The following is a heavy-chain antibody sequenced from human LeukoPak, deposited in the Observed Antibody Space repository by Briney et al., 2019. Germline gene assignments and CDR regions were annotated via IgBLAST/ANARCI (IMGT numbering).Heavy chain of an antibody. Sequence: PGGSLRLSCAASEFTFSSYSMNWVRQAPGKGLVWVSRIVSDGSNTNYADSVKGRFTISRDNAKNTLYLQMNSLRVEDTAVYYCARGRPHGNDYWGQGTLVTVSS. CDR3: ARGRPHGNDY. V-gene: IGHV3-74*01. D-gene: IGHD4-23*01. CDR2: IVSDGSNT. CDR1: EFTFSSYS. J-gene: IGHJ4*02.